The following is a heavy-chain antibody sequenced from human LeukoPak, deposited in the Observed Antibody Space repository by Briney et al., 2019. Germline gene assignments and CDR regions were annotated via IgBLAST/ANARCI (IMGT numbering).Heavy chain of an antibody. CDR3: AKGGRIAAATPDY. Sequence: GGSLRLSCAASGVTFCSYGMHRVRQAPGAGLEWVAVISYEGSNKYYADPGKGRFTISKDNPKNTLYLQMNSLRAEDTAVYYCAKGGRIAAATPDYWGQGTLVTVSS. CDR1: GVTFCSYG. J-gene: IGHJ4*02. V-gene: IGHV3-30*18. CDR2: ISYEGSNK. D-gene: IGHD6-13*01.